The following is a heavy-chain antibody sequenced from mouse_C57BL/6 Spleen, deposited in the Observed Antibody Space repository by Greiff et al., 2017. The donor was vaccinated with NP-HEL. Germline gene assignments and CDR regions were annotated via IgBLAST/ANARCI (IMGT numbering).Heavy chain of an antibody. CDR3: AFYYYGSSYVGYFDV. J-gene: IGHJ1*03. CDR1: GYTFTDYN. CDR2: INPNNGGT. Sequence: EVQLQQSGPELVKPGASVKMSCKASGYTFTDYNMHWVKQSHGKSLEWIGYINPNNGGTSYNQKFKGKATLTVNKSSSTAYMELRSLTSEDSAVYYCAFYYYGSSYVGYFDVWGTGTTVTVSS. D-gene: IGHD1-1*01. V-gene: IGHV1-22*01.